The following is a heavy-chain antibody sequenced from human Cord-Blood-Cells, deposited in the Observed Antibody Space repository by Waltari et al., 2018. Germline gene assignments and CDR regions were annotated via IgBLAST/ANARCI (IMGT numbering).Heavy chain of an antibody. CDR1: GYSFTSYW. D-gene: IGHD1-1*01. CDR3: ARLFRYNWNDLRGAFDI. V-gene: IGHV5-51*01. J-gene: IGHJ3*02. Sequence: EVQLVQSGAEVKKPGESLKISCKGSGYSFTSYWIGWVRQMPGKGLEWMGIIYPADSDTRYSPSFQGKVTIAADKSISTAYLQWSSRKASDTAMYYCARLFRYNWNDLRGAFDIWGQGTMVTVSS. CDR2: IYPADSDT.